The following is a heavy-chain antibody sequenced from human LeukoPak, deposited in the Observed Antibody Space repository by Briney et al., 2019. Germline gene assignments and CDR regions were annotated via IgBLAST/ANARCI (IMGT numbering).Heavy chain of an antibody. CDR3: ARGVNSGWYYFDY. CDR2: ISSSSSYI. J-gene: IGHJ4*02. CDR1: GFTFSSYS. V-gene: IGHV3-21*01. Sequence: GGSLRLSCAASGFTFSSYSMNWVRQAPGKGLEWVSSISSSSSYIYYADSVKGRFTISRDNAKNSLYLQMNSLRAEDTAVYYCARGVNSGWYYFDYWGQGTLVTVSS. D-gene: IGHD6-19*01.